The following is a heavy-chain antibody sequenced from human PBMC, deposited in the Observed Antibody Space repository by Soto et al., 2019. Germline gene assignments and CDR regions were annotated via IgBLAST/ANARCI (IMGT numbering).Heavy chain of an antibody. CDR2: TYYRSKWYN. J-gene: IGHJ4*02. Sequence: SQNLSLTCAISVDIVSSRSAAWNWIRQSPSRGLEWLGRTYYRSKWYNEYAVSVKSRITINPDTSKNQFSLQLNSVTPEDTAMYFCARTQSVFAYWGKGTQVTVSS. V-gene: IGHV6-1*01. CDR1: VDIVSSRSAA. CDR3: ARTQSVFAY.